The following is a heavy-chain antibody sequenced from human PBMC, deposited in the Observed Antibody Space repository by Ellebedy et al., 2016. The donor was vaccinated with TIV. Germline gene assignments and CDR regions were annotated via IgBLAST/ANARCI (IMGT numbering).Heavy chain of an antibody. Sequence: PGGSLRLSCAASGFTFSSYAMSWVRQAPGKGLEWVSAISGSGGSTYYADSVKGRFTISRDNSKNMLYLQMNSLRAEDTAVYYCAKVGIQGPYYFDYWGQGTLVTVSS. V-gene: IGHV3-23*01. J-gene: IGHJ4*02. CDR2: ISGSGGST. CDR3: AKVGIQGPYYFDY. CDR1: GFTFSSYA. D-gene: IGHD5-18*01.